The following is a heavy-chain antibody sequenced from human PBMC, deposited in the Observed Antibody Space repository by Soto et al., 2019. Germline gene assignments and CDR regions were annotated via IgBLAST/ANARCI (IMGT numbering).Heavy chain of an antibody. Sequence: PGGSLRLCCAASGFTFDDYAMHWVRQAPRKGLEWVSGISWNSGSIGYADSVKGRFTISRDNAKNSLYLQMNSLRAEDTALYYCAKDISSGGYYYYGMDVWGQGTTVTVSS. CDR2: ISWNSGSI. J-gene: IGHJ6*02. V-gene: IGHV3-9*01. CDR1: GFTFDDYA. CDR3: AKDISSGGYYYYGMDV. D-gene: IGHD3-16*02.